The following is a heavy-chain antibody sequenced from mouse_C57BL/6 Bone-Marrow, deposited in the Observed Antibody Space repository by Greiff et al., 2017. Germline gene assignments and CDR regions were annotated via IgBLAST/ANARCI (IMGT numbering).Heavy chain of an antibody. Sequence: EVQLQQSGPVLARPGASVKMSCKTSGYTFTSYWMHWVKQRPGQGLEWIGAIYPGNSDTSYNQKFTGKAKLTAVTSASTAYMELSSLTNEDSAVYYCTRWYDGSSPWFAYWGQGTLVTVSA. CDR1: GYTFTSYW. V-gene: IGHV1-5*01. CDR3: TRWYDGSSPWFAY. D-gene: IGHD1-1*01. CDR2: IYPGNSDT. J-gene: IGHJ3*01.